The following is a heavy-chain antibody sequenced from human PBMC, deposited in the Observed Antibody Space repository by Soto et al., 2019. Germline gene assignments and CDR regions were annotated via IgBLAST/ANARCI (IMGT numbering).Heavy chain of an antibody. D-gene: IGHD1-7*01. CDR1: GFTFSSYS. CDR3: ARSGITGTTWFSDY. J-gene: IGHJ4*02. Sequence: EVQLVESGGGLVQPGGSLRLSCAASGFTFSSYSMKWVRQAPGKGLEWVSYISSSSSTIYYADSVNGRFTISRDNAKNSLYLQMNSLRDEDTAVYYCARSGITGTTWFSDYWGQGTLVTVSS. CDR2: ISSSSSTI. V-gene: IGHV3-48*02.